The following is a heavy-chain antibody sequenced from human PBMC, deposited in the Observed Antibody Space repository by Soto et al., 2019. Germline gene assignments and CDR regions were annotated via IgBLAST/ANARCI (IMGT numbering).Heavy chain of an antibody. CDR2: ISYDGSNK. D-gene: IGHD2-2*01. V-gene: IGHV3-30*18. CDR3: AKDLERTSSYHSPGWFDP. J-gene: IGHJ5*02. Sequence: ESVGGVVQPGRSLRLSCAASGFTFSSYGMHWVRQAPGKGLEWVAVISYDGSNKYYADSVKGRFTISRDNSKNTLYLQMNSLRAEDTAVYYCAKDLERTSSYHSPGWFDPWGQGTLVTVSS. CDR1: GFTFSSYG.